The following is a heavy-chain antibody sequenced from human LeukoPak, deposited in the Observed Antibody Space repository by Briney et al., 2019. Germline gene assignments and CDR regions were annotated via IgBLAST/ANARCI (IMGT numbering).Heavy chain of an antibody. V-gene: IGHV3-21*01. Sequence: GGSLRLSCAASGFTFSSYSMNWVRQAPGKGLEGVSSISSSSSYIYYADSVKGRFIISRDNAKHSLYLQMNSLRAEDTAVYYCARDEQWLGPVLEPWGQGTLVTVSS. J-gene: IGHJ5*02. CDR2: ISSSSSYI. D-gene: IGHD6-19*01. CDR3: ARDEQWLGPVLEP. CDR1: GFTFSSYS.